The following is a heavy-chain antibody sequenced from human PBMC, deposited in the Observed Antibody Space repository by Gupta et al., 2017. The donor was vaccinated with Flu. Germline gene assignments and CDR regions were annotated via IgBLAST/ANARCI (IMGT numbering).Heavy chain of an antibody. J-gene: IGHJ5*02. V-gene: IGHV3-33*01. CDR1: GFTFSSYG. CDR3: ARDRYSSGWSDYNWFDP. CDR2: IGYDGSNK. D-gene: IGHD6-19*01. Sequence: QVQLVESGGGVVQPGRSLRLSCAASGFTFSSYGMHWVRQAPGKGLEWVAVIGYDGSNKYYADSVKGRFTISRDNSKNTLYLQMNSLRAEDTAVYYCARDRYSSGWSDYNWFDPWGQGTLVTVSS.